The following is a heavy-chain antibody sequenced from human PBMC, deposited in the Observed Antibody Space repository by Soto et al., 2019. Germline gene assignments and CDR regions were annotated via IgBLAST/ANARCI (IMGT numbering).Heavy chain of an antibody. V-gene: IGHV3-21*01. CDR3: ARDHYGDYTNWGYYYYMDV. CDR1: GFTFSSYS. CDR2: ISSSSSYI. D-gene: IGHD4-17*01. Sequence: LSLTCAASGFTFSSYSMNWVRQAPGKGLEWVSSISSSSSYIYYADSVKGRFTISRDNAKNSLYLQMNSLRAEDTAVYYCARDHYGDYTNWGYYYYMDVWGKGTTVTVSS. J-gene: IGHJ6*03.